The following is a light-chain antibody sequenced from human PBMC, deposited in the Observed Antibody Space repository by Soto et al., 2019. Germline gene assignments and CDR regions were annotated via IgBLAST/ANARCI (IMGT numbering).Light chain of an antibody. CDR1: QDINSW. V-gene: IGKV1-12*01. CDR2: AAS. CDR3: QQANSFPLT. Sequence: DILMTQSRSSVSASVGDRVTSACRASQDINSWLAWYQQKPGKAPKLLIYAASSLQSGVPSRFSGSGSGTDFTLTISSLQPEDFATYYCQQANSFPLTFGGGTKVEIK. J-gene: IGKJ4*01.